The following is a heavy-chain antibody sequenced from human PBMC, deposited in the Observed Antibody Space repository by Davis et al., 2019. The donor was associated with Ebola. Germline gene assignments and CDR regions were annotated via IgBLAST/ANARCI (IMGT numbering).Heavy chain of an antibody. J-gene: IGHJ4*02. V-gene: IGHV3-73*01. CDR3: APSSGDGYDPNY. CDR1: GFTFSGSS. CDR2: IRDKANNYAT. D-gene: IGHD5-24*01. Sequence: PGGSLRLSCGASGFTFSGSSVHWVRQASGKGLEWVGRIRDKANNYATAYAASVKGRFIISRDDSKNTAYLQMNSLKIEDTAVYYCAPSSGDGYDPNYWGQGALVTVSS.